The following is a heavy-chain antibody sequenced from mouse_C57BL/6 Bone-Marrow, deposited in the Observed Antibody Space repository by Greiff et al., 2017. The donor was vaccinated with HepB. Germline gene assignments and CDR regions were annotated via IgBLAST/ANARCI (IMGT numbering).Heavy chain of an antibody. D-gene: IGHD2-1*01. CDR2: ISYDGSN. CDR1: GYSITSGYY. V-gene: IGHV3-6*01. CDR3: ARDYYGPCFDY. Sequence: ESGPGLVKPSQSLSLTCSVTGYSITSGYYWNWIRQFPGNKLEWMGYISYDGSNNYNPSLKNRISITRDTSKNQFFLKLNSVTTEDTATYYCARDYYGPCFDYWGQGTTLTVSS. J-gene: IGHJ2*01.